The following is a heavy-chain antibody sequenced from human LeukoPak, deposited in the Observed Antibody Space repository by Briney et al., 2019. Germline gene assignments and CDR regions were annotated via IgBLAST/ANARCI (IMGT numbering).Heavy chain of an antibody. Sequence: SETLSLTCTVSGGSISSNYWSWIRQPPGKGLEWIGYIYYSGSTNYNPSLKSRVTISVDTSKNQFSLKLSSVTAADTAVYYCARDVPAGSDAFDIWGQGTMVTVSS. J-gene: IGHJ3*02. D-gene: IGHD2-2*01. V-gene: IGHV4-59*01. CDR3: ARDVPAGSDAFDI. CDR1: GGSISSNY. CDR2: IYYSGST.